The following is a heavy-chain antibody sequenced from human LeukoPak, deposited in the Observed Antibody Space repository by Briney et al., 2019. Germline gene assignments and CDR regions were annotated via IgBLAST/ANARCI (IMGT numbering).Heavy chain of an antibody. D-gene: IGHD5-12*01. CDR1: GFTFSSYL. Sequence: PGGSLRLSCAASGFTFSSYLMHWVRQRPGKGLVWVSRITTDGSSTTYADSVKGRFTVSRDNAKNTLYLQMNSLRAEDTAVYYCATGYSGNGVGYWGQGTLVTVSS. CDR3: ATGYSGNGVGY. J-gene: IGHJ4*02. V-gene: IGHV3-74*01. CDR2: ITTDGSST.